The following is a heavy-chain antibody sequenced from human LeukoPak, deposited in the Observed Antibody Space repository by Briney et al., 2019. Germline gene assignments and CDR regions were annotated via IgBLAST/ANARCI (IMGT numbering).Heavy chain of an antibody. D-gene: IGHD5-24*01. CDR2: IYPGDSDT. J-gene: IGHJ4*02. CDR1: GYSFTSYW. Sequence: GDSLKISCKGSGYSFTSYWIGWVRQMPGKGLEWMGIIYPGDSDTRYSASFQGQVTISADKSIRTAYLQWSSLKASDTAMYYCAGRLMATEELDYWGQGTLVTVSS. V-gene: IGHV5-51*01. CDR3: AGRLMATEELDY.